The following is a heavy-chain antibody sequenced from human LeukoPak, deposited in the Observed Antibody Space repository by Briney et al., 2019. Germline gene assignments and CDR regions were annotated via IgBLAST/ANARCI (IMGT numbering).Heavy chain of an antibody. D-gene: IGHD2-2*01. CDR3: AKSHAIRRVDY. CDR2: INPNSGGT. Sequence: ASVKVSCKAAGYTLIGNYMHWVRHPPAQGLEWMGWINPNSGGTNYAQKFQGRVIMTRDTSISTAYMEPSRVRADDYAVYYCAKSHAIRRVDYWGQGTLVTVSS. J-gene: IGHJ4*02. CDR1: GYTLIGNY. V-gene: IGHV1-2*02.